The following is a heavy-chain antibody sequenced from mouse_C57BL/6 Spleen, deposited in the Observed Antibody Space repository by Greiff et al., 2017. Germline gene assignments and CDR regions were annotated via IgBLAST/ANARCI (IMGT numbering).Heavy chain of an antibody. V-gene: IGHV1-82*01. J-gene: IGHJ4*01. CDR1: GYAFSSSW. D-gene: IGHD2-12*01. Sequence: QVQLKESGPELVKPGASVKISCKASGYAFSSSWMNWVKQRPGQGLEWIGRIYPGDGDTNYNGKFKGKATLTADKSSRTAYMQLSSLTSEDSAVXFYARSKYYSNDEGAMDYWGQGTSVTVSS. CDR3: ARSKYYSNDEGAMDY. CDR2: IYPGDGDT.